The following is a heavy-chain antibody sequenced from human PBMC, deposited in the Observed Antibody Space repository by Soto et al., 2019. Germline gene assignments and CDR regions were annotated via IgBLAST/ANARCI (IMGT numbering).Heavy chain of an antibody. J-gene: IGHJ4*02. CDR3: AHRLARSYFDY. CDR1: GFSLRTSGVG. CDR2: IYWDDDK. Sequence: QITLKESGPTLVKPTQTLTLTCTLSGFSLRTSGVGVGWIRQPPGEALECLAVIYWDDDKRYSPSLRSRLTITRDTSKDQAVLTLTNMDPVDTGTYHCAHRLARSYFDYWGQGILVTVSS. V-gene: IGHV2-5*02.